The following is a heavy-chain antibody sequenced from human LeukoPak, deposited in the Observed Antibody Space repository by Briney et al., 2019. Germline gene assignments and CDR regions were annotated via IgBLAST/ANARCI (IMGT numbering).Heavy chain of an antibody. D-gene: IGHD6-6*01. CDR2: ISGSGGST. Sequence: GGSLRLSCAASGFTFSSYGMSWVRQAPGKGLEWVSAISGSGGSTYYADSVKGRFTISRDNSKNTLHLQMNSLRADDTAVYYCAKGRVRQLDPFDYWGQGTLVTVSS. J-gene: IGHJ4*02. CDR3: AKGRVRQLDPFDY. V-gene: IGHV3-23*01. CDR1: GFTFSSYG.